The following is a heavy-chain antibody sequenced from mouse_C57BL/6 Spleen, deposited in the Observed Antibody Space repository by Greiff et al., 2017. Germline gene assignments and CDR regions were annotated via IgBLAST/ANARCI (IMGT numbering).Heavy chain of an antibody. D-gene: IGHD1-1*01. V-gene: IGHV1-81*01. Sequence: QVQLQQSGAELARPGASVKLSCKASGYTFTSSGISWVKQRTGQGLEWIGEIYPRSGNTYYNEKFKGKATLTADKSSSTAYMELRSLTSEDSAVYFCARWFITTVVATDYYAMDYWGQGTSVTVSS. J-gene: IGHJ4*01. CDR2: IYPRSGNT. CDR3: ARWFITTVVATDYYAMDY. CDR1: GYTFTSSG.